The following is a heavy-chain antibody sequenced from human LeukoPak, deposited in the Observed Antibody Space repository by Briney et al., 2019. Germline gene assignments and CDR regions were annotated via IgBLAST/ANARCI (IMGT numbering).Heavy chain of an antibody. D-gene: IGHD6-19*01. CDR1: GFTFIRYW. Sequence: GGSLRLSCAASGFTFIRYWMSWVRQAPGKGLEWVANIKQDGSEKYYVDSVKGRFTISRDNAKNSLYLQMNSLRAEDTAVYYCARVTAVAGTSVGVDAWGQGILVTVS. V-gene: IGHV3-7*01. CDR3: ARVTAVAGTSVGVDA. CDR2: IKQDGSEK. J-gene: IGHJ4*02.